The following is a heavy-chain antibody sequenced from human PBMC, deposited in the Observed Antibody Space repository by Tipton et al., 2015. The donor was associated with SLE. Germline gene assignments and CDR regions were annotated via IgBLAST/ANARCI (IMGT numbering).Heavy chain of an antibody. D-gene: IGHD6-13*01. CDR3: ARSHPHRGYSINTLAFDI. V-gene: IGHV4-59*11. CDR2: IYYSGST. J-gene: IGHJ3*02. CDR1: GGSISSHY. Sequence: TLSLTCTVPGGSISSHYWSWIRQPPGKGLEWIGYIYYSGSTNYNPSLKSRVTISVDTSKNQFSLKLSSVTAADTAVYYCARSHPHRGYSINTLAFDIWGQGTMVTVSS.